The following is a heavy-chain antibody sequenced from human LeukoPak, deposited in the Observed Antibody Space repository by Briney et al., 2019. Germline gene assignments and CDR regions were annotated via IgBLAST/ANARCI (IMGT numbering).Heavy chain of an antibody. J-gene: IGHJ5*02. Sequence: PSETLSLTCTVSGGSISSSNYYWGWIRQPPGKGLEWIGSIYYSGSTYYNPSLKSRVTISVDTSKNQFSLKLSSVTAADTAVYYCLMVRGVSWWFDPWGQGTLVTVSS. CDR1: GGSISSSNYY. D-gene: IGHD3-10*01. V-gene: IGHV4-39*07. CDR3: LMVRGVSWWFDP. CDR2: IYYSGST.